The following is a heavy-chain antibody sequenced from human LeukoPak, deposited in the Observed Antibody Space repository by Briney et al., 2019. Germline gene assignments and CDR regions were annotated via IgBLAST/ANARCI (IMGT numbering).Heavy chain of an antibody. CDR2: ISGSGGST. V-gene: IGHV3-23*01. Sequence: GGSLRLSCTASGFTFSSYGMSWVRQAPGKGLEWVSAISGSGGSTYYADSVKGRFTISRDNSKNTLYLQMNSLRAEDTAVYYCAKMGYYGSGSYLSWGQGTLITVSS. J-gene: IGHJ5*02. D-gene: IGHD3-10*01. CDR1: GFTFSSYG. CDR3: AKMGYYGSGSYLS.